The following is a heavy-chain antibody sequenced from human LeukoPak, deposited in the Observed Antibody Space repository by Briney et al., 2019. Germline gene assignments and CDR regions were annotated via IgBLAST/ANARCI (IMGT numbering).Heavy chain of an antibody. CDR3: ARTANFAAGYYIDY. Sequence: PGRSLRLSCAASGFTFDDYAMHWVRQAPGKGLEWVSGISWNSGSIGYADSVKGRFTISRDNAKNSLYLQMNSLRAEDTAVYYCARTANFAAGYYIDYWGQGTLVTVSS. V-gene: IGHV3-9*01. D-gene: IGHD6-13*01. CDR1: GFTFDDYA. J-gene: IGHJ4*02. CDR2: ISWNSGSI.